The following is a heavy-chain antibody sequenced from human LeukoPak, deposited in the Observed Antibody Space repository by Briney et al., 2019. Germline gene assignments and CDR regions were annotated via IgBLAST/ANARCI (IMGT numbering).Heavy chain of an antibody. V-gene: IGHV3-48*01. D-gene: IGHD3-10*01. CDR2: ISSSSSTI. Sequence: VGSLRLSCAASGFTFSSYSMNWVRQAPGKGLEWVSFISSSSSTIYYADSVKGRFTISRDNAKNSLYLQVNTLRAEDTAVYYCARASYYYGSGSYYFDYWGQGTLVTVSS. CDR1: GFTFSSYS. CDR3: ARASYYYGSGSYYFDY. J-gene: IGHJ4*02.